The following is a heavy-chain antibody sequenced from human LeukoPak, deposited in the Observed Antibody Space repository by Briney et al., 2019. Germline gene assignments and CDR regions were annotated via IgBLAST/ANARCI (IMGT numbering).Heavy chain of an antibody. CDR3: ARLELRCWYFDY. V-gene: IGHV4-38-2*01. CDR2: IYHSGST. CDR1: GYSISSGYY. D-gene: IGHD1-7*01. Sequence: PSETLSLTCAVSGYSISSGYYWGWIRQPPGKGLEWIGSIYHSGSTYYNPSLKSRVTISVDTSKNQFSLKLSSVTAADTAVYYCARLELRCWYFDYWGQGTLVTVSS. J-gene: IGHJ4*02.